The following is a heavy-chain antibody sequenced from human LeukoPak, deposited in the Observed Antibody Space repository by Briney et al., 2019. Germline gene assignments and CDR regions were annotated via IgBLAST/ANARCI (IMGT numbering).Heavy chain of an antibody. V-gene: IGHV4-59*08. CDR1: GGSISSYY. J-gene: IGHJ4*02. CDR3: ARHRRGYSYGYYFDY. D-gene: IGHD5-18*01. CDR2: IYYSGST. Sequence: SETQSLTCTVSGGSISSYYWSWIRQPPGKGLEWIGYIYYSGSTNYNPSLKSRVTISVDTSKNQFSLKLSSVTAADTAVYYCARHRRGYSYGYYFDYWGQGTLVTVSS.